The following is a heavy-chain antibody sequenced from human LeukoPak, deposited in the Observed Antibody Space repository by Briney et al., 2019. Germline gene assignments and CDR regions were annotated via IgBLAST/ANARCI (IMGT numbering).Heavy chain of an antibody. Sequence: ASVKVSCKVSGYNLNELSIHWVRQAPGKGLEWMGGFDPDDGQRIYAQKFQGRVTLTEDTSTDTAYMELNSLRSEDTSVYYCAILDPRSVRIYFDYWGQGTLVTVSS. CDR2: FDPDDGQR. D-gene: IGHD1-14*01. CDR3: AILDPRSVRIYFDY. CDR1: GYNLNELS. J-gene: IGHJ4*02. V-gene: IGHV1-24*01.